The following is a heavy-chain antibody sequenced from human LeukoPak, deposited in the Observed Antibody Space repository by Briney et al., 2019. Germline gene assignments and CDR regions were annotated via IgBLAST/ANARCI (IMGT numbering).Heavy chain of an antibody. CDR1: GYTFSSYG. CDR3: ARDLDSSDAFDI. CDR2: ITTYNGNT. J-gene: IGHJ3*02. V-gene: IGHV1-18*01. D-gene: IGHD5-18*01. Sequence: ASLKVSCKASGYTFSSYGISWVRQAPGQGLEWMGWITTYNGNTNYAQKLQGRVTMTTDTSTSTAYMELRSLRSDDTAVYYCARDLDSSDAFDIWGQGTMVTVSS.